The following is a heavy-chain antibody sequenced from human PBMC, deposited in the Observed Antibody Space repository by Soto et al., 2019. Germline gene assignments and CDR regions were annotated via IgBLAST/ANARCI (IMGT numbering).Heavy chain of an antibody. D-gene: IGHD6-6*01. CDR3: VRGTYTGPRPDDYHGMDV. CDR1: GGSFSGYC. Sequence: SETLSLTCAVSGGSFSGYCWTWIRQSPGKGLEWIGEIDQGGRTNSTPSLKSRVNISVDTSKNQFSLKMTSVTAPDTSVYYCVRGTYTGPRPDDYHGMDVGGKGTTVT. V-gene: IGHV4-34*01. J-gene: IGHJ6*04. CDR2: IDQGGRT.